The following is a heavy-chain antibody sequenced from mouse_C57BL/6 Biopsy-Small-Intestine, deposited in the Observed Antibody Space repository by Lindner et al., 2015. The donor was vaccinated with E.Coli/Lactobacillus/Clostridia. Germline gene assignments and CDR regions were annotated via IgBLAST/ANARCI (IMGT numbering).Heavy chain of an antibody. Sequence: VQLQESGTVLAGPGASVKMSCKTSGYTFTSYWMHWVKQRPGQGLEWIGAIYPGNSDTSYNQKFKGKAKLTAVTSASTAYMELNSLTNEDSAVYYCTINYYGSRGVYFDYWGQGTTLTVSS. CDR2: IYPGNSDT. D-gene: IGHD1-1*01. CDR1: GYTFTSYW. CDR3: TINYYGSRGVYFDY. V-gene: IGHV1-5*01. J-gene: IGHJ2*01.